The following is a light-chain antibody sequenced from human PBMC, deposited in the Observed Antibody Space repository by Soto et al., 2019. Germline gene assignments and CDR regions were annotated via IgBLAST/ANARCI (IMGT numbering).Light chain of an antibody. CDR2: DVS. V-gene: IGLV2-14*03. J-gene: IGLJ1*01. CDR3: SSYTSSSTPLYV. CDR1: SSDVGGYNY. Sequence: QSALTQPASLSGSPGQSITISCTGTSSDVGGYNYVSWYQQHPGKAPKLMIYDVSNRPSGVSNRFFGSKSGNTASLTISGLQAEDEADYYCSSYTSSSTPLYVFGTGTKVTVL.